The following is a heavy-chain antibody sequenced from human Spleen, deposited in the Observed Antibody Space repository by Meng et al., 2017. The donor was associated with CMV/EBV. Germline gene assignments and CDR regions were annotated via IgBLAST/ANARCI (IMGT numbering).Heavy chain of an antibody. V-gene: IGHV3-49*04. CDR2: IRSKAYGGTT. D-gene: IGHD5-18*01. J-gene: IGHJ6*02. CDR3: TRGGAWIQLWLYGMDV. CDR1: GFTFGDHA. Sequence: GGSLRLSCTASGFTFGDHAMSWVRQAPGKGLEWVGFIRSKAYGGTTDYATSVKVRFSISRDDSKSIAYLQMNSLQTEDTAVYYCTRGGAWIQLWLYGMDVWGQGTTVTVSS.